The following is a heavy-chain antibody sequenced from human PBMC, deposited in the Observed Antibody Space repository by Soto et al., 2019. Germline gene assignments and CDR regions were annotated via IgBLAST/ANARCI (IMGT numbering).Heavy chain of an antibody. V-gene: IGHV4-39*01. Sequence: QLRESGPGLLKPSETLSLTCTVSGGSISSPSYNWGWVRQPPGKGPEWIGPIFYSGTTQYNPSLRSRLAMSVDTSKSQVSLTLTSVTAADTAVYYCTTLASGHFDSWGQGAQVTVSS. J-gene: IGHJ4*02. CDR1: GGSISSPSYN. D-gene: IGHD2-8*02. CDR3: TTLASGHFDS. CDR2: IFYSGTT.